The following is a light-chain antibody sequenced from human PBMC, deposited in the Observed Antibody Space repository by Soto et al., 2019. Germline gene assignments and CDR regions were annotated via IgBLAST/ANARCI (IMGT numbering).Light chain of an antibody. CDR1: QSLLHSNGYNY. CDR3: MQPLQSCT. V-gene: IGKV2-28*01. CDR2: LGS. Sequence: DIVMTQSPLSLPVTPGEPASISCRSSQSLLHSNGYNYLDWYLQKPGQSPQLLIYLGSNRASGVPDRFSGSGSGTDFTLKISRVEADDVGVYYCMQPLQSCTLVQGTKVDIK. J-gene: IGKJ1*01.